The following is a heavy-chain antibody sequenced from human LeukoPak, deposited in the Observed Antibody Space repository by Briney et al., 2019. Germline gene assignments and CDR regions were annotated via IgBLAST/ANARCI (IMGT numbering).Heavy chain of an antibody. Sequence: VGSLRLSCAASGFTFSSYSMNWVRQAPGKGLEWVSSISSSSSYIYYADSVKGRFTISRDNSKNTLYLQMNSLRPEDTALYYCAKDYGITGTGGSWFDLWGQGTLVTVSS. CDR1: GFTFSSYS. V-gene: IGHV3-21*01. CDR3: AKDYGITGTGGSWFDL. CDR2: ISSSSSYI. D-gene: IGHD1-20*01. J-gene: IGHJ5*02.